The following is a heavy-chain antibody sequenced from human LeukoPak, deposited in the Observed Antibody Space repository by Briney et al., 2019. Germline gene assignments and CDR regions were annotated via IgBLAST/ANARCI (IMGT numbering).Heavy chain of an antibody. CDR2: TYYRSKWYN. J-gene: IGHJ6*02. Sequence: SQTLSLTCAISGDSVSSNSAAWNWIRQSPSRGLEWLGRTYYRSKWYNDYAVSVKSRITINPDTSKNQFSLKLSSVTAADTAVYYCARVSGGGFGVVISKNYYYYGMDVWGQGTTVTVSS. V-gene: IGHV6-1*01. CDR1: GDSVSSNSAA. CDR3: ARVSGGGFGVVISKNYYYYGMDV. D-gene: IGHD3-3*01.